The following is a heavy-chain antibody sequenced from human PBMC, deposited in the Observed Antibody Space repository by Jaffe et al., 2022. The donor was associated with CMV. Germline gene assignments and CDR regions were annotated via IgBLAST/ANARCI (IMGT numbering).Heavy chain of an antibody. V-gene: IGHV1-69*09. CDR3: AREGYSSSRQIDY. CDR1: GGTFSSYA. CDR2: IIPILGIA. J-gene: IGHJ4*02. Sequence: QVQLVQSGAEVKKPGSSVKVSCKASGGTFSSYAISWVRQAPGQGLEWMGRIIPILGIANYAQKFQGRVTITADKSTSTAYMELSSLRSEDTAVYYCAREGYSSSRQIDYWGQGTLVTVSS. D-gene: IGHD6-13*01.